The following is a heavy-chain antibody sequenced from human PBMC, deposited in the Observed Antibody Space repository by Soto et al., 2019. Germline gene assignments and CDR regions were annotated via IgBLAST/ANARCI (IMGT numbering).Heavy chain of an antibody. J-gene: IGHJ4*02. V-gene: IGHV2-5*01. CDR2: IYWNGAK. Sequence: QITLKESGPTLVKPTQTLTLTCTFSGFSLSTSGVGVGWIRHSPGKALQWLALIYWNGAKRYNPSLKTRLTITKYTSKNQVVLTLTNMDPVDTATYYCAHRPSGWFLFDYWGQGTLVTVSS. CDR1: GFSLSTSGVG. CDR3: AHRPSGWFLFDY. D-gene: IGHD6-19*01.